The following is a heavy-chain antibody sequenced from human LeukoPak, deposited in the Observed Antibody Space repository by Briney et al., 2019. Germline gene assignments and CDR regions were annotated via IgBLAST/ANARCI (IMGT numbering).Heavy chain of an antibody. V-gene: IGHV3-11*01. J-gene: IGHJ4*02. CDR3: ARRRYVAGSDY. CDR2: ISSSGSKI. D-gene: IGHD6-19*01. CDR1: GFTFSDYY. Sequence: GGSLRLSCAASGFTFSDYYMSWIRQAPGKGLEWVSYISSSGSKIYYADSVKGRFTTSRDNAKNSLYLQMNSLRAEDTAVYYCARRRYVAGSDYWGQGTLVTVSS.